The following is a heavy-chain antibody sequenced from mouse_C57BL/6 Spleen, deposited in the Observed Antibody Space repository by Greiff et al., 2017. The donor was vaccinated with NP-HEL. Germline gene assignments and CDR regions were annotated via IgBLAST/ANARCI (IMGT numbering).Heavy chain of an antibody. J-gene: IGHJ3*01. CDR3: ARSYGYPWFAY. CDR1: GFTFSDYG. CDR2: ISRGSSTI. V-gene: IGHV5-17*01. Sequence: EVKLVESGGGLVKPGGSLKLSCAASGFTFSDYGMHWVRQAPEKGLEWVAYISRGSSTIYYADTVKGRFTISRDNAKNTLFLQMTSLRSEDTAMYYCARSYGYPWFAYWGQGTLVTVSA. D-gene: IGHD2-2*01.